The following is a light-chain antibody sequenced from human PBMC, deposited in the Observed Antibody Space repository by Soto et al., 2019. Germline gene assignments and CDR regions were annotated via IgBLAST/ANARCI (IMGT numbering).Light chain of an antibody. CDR3: SSYPSSFYV. CDR1: SSDVGGYNY. J-gene: IGLJ1*01. V-gene: IGLV2-14*01. Sequence: QCALXQPASVSGAPGQSITISCTGTSSDVGGYNYVSWYQQHPGKAPKLMIYDVSNRPSGVSNRFSGSKSGNTASLTISGLQAEDEADYYCSSYPSSFYVFGTGTKVTVL. CDR2: DVS.